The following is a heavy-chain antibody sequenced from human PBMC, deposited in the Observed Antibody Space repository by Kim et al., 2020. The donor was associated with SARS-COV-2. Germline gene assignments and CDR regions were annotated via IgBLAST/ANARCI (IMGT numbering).Heavy chain of an antibody. V-gene: IGHV3-9*01. CDR3: AKAGGLRVPGSSYYYGMDV. Sequence: GGSLRLSCAASGFTFDDYAMHWVRQAPGKGLEWVSGISWNSGSIGYAASVKGRFTISRNNAKNSLYLQMNSLRAEDTALYYCAKAGGLRVPGSSYYYGMDVWGQGTTVTVSS. J-gene: IGHJ6*02. D-gene: IGHD5-12*01. CDR1: GFTFDDYA. CDR2: ISWNSGSI.